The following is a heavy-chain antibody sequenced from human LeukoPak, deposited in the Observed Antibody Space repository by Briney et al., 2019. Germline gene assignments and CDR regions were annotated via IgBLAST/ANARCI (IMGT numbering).Heavy chain of an antibody. D-gene: IGHD6-13*01. J-gene: IGHJ4*02. Sequence: GGSLRLSCAASGFTFSSYAMSWVRQAPGKGLEWVSAISGSGGSTYYADSVKGRFTISRDNSKNTLYLQMNRLRAEDTAVYYCTKGGGSSWSWTDYWGQGTLVTVSA. V-gene: IGHV3-23*01. CDR1: GFTFSSYA. CDR3: TKGGGSSWSWTDY. CDR2: ISGSGGST.